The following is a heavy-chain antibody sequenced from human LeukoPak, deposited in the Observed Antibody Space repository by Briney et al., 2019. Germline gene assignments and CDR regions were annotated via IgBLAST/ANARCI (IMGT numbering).Heavy chain of an antibody. CDR3: ASGRSYDY. V-gene: IGHV3-30-3*01. CDR2: ISYDGSNK. Sequence: GGSLRLSCAASGFTFSSYAMHWVRQAPGKGLEWVAVISYDGSNKYYADSVKGRFTISRDNSKNTLYLQMNSLRAEDTAVYYCASGRSYDYWGQGTLVTVSS. J-gene: IGHJ4*02. CDR1: GFTFSSYA.